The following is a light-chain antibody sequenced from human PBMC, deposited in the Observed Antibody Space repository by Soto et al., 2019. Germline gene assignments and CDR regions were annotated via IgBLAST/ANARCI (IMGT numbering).Light chain of an antibody. CDR2: EVG. Sequence: QSALTQPASVSGSPGQSITISCTGTSSDVGAFNYVSWYLQYPGKAPKLMIYEVGNRPSGVSNRFSGSKSGNTASLTISGLQAEDEADYYCCSYASGSIYVFGTGTKGPS. CDR3: CSYASGSIYV. J-gene: IGLJ1*01. CDR1: SSDVGAFNY. V-gene: IGLV2-14*01.